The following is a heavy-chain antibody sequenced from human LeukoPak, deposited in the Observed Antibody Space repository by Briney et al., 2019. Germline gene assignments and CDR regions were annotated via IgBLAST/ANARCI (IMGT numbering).Heavy chain of an antibody. CDR3: AKVDWSYWYFDL. Sequence: PSETLSLTCTVSGGSVSSGSFYWSWIRQPPGKGLQWIGYIYYSGSTNYNPSLKSRVTMSLDTSKNQFSLKMSSVTAADTAVYYCAKVDWSYWYFDLWGRGTLVTVSS. J-gene: IGHJ2*01. V-gene: IGHV4-61*01. D-gene: IGHD3-9*01. CDR2: IYYSGST. CDR1: GGSVSSGSFY.